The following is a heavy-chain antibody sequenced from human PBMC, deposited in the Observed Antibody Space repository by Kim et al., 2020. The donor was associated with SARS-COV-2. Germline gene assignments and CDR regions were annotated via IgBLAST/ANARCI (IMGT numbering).Heavy chain of an antibody. CDR3: ARESPTPQQLVRRYFDY. CDR1: GYTFNTFA. V-gene: IGHV7-4-1*02. J-gene: IGHJ4*02. Sequence: ASVKVSCKASGYTFNTFAVVWVRQAPGQGLEWMGWINTNTGNPTYAQGFTGRFVFSLGTSVNTAYLQITSLKAEDTAVYYCARESPTPQQLVRRYFDYWGQGTRVTVSS. D-gene: IGHD6-13*01. CDR2: INTNTGNP.